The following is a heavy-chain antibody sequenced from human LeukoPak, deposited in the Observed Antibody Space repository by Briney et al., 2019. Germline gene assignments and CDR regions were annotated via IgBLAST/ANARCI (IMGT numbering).Heavy chain of an antibody. CDR1: GYSFTSYW. CDR3: ARHEEPSSGWWPKGNPSQAAFDY. V-gene: IGHV5-51*01. D-gene: IGHD6-19*01. Sequence: GESLKISCKGSGYSFTSYWIGWVRQMPGKGLEWMGIIYPGDSDTRYSPSFQGQVTISADKSISTAYLQWSSLKASDTAMYYCARHEEPSSGWWPKGNPSQAAFDYWGQGTLVTVSS. J-gene: IGHJ4*02. CDR2: IYPGDSDT.